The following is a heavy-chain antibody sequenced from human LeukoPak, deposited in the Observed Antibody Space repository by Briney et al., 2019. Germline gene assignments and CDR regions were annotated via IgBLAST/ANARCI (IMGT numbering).Heavy chain of an antibody. Sequence: ASVKVSCKASGYTFTSYYMHWVRQAPGQGLEWMGIINPSGGSTSYAQKFQGRVTMTRDTSTSTVYMELSSLRSEDTAVYYCAGEATGTSRGIAALGYWGQGTLVTVSS. J-gene: IGHJ4*02. D-gene: IGHD6-13*01. CDR1: GYTFTSYY. V-gene: IGHV1-46*01. CDR3: AGEATGTSRGIAALGY. CDR2: INPSGGST.